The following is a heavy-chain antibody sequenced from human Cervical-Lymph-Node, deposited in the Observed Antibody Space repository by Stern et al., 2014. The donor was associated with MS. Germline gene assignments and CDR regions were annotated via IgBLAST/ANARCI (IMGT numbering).Heavy chain of an antibody. D-gene: IGHD2-2*01. CDR1: GGTFSSYA. J-gene: IGHJ4*02. V-gene: IGHV1-69*01. CDR3: ARVGGYCSSTSCYADY. Sequence: EQLVESGAEVKKPGSSVKVSCKASGGTFSSYAISWVRQAPGQGLEWMGGIIPIFGTANYAQKFQGRVTITADESTSTAYMELSSLRSEDTAVYYCARVGGYCSSTSCYADYWGQGTLVTVSS. CDR2: IIPIFGTA.